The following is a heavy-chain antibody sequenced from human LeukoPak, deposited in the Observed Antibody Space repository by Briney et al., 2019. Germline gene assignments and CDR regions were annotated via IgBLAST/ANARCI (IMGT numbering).Heavy chain of an antibody. V-gene: IGHV1-69*05. J-gene: IGHJ6*03. CDR3: ASANSGSPAFSYMDV. Sequence: SVKVSCKASGGTFRTHAISWVRQAPGQGLEWMGGIIPIFGTPAYAQRFQGRVTITTDDSTSTAYMELGSLRSDDTAVFYCASANSGSPAFSYMDVWGKGTTVTVSS. CDR1: GGTFRTHA. D-gene: IGHD3-10*01. CDR2: IIPIFGTP.